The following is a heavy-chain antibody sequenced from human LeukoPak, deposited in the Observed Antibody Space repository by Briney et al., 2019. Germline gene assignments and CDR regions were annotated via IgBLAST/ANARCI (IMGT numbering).Heavy chain of an antibody. D-gene: IGHD3-3*01. CDR2: IYSGGST. CDR1: GFTVSSNY. Sequence: PGGSLRLSCAASGFTVSSNYMSWVRQAPGKGLEWVSVIYSGGSTYYADSVKGRFTISRDNSKNTLYLQVNSLRAEDTAVYYCARKRITIFGVAKYGMDVWGQGTTVTVSS. V-gene: IGHV3-66*01. J-gene: IGHJ6*02. CDR3: ARKRITIFGVAKYGMDV.